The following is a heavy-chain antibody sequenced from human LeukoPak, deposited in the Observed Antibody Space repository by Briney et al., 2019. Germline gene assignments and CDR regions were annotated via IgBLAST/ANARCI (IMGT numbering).Heavy chain of an antibody. V-gene: IGHV3-23*01. Sequence: GGSLRLSCAASGFSFTNYALNWLRQAPGKGLEWVSAISGSGDTTYYADSARGRFTISRDNSKNTLYLQMNSLRAEDTAVYYCARVHGYCSSTSCPYYYYYYMDVWGKGTTVTVSS. CDR3: ARVHGYCSSTSCPYYYYYYMDV. D-gene: IGHD2-2*03. J-gene: IGHJ6*03. CDR2: ISGSGDTT. CDR1: GFSFTNYA.